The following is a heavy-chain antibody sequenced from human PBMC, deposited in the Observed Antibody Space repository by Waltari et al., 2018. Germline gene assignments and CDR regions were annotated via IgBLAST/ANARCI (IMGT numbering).Heavy chain of an antibody. CDR3: ARDDPGSGNDY. Sequence: QVQLQESGPGLVQPSETLSLTCTVSGGSISSYYWSWIRQPPGKGLEWIGYIYYSGSTNYNPSLKSRVTISVDTSKNQFSLKLISVTAADTAVYYCARDDPGSGNDYWGQGTLVTVSS. D-gene: IGHD2-15*01. V-gene: IGHV4-59*01. CDR1: GGSISSYY. CDR2: IYYSGST. J-gene: IGHJ4*02.